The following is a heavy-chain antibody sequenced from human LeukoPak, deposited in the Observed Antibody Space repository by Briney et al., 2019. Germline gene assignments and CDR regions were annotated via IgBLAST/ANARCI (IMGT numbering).Heavy chain of an antibody. V-gene: IGHV3-23*01. J-gene: IGHJ4*02. Sequence: GGSLRLSCAASGFTFNTYAMTWVRQAPGKGLEWASGLSGSGGNTHYADSVKGRFTISRDNSKNTLYLQMNSLRVEDTALYYCAKEKGYSSTWLENWGQGTLVTVSS. CDR1: GFTFNTYA. CDR3: AKEKGYSSTWLEN. CDR2: LSGSGGNT. D-gene: IGHD6-13*01.